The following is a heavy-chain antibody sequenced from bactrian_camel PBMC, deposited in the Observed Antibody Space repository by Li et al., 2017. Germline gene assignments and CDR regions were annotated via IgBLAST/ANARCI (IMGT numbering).Heavy chain of an antibody. Sequence: VQLVESGGGSAQPGGSLRLSCVASGTTIKHYHMAWFRQGPGKGLEWVAAIRGDGVITYDTDSVKGRFTISRDNAKNTVYLQMNSLKPEDTAVYYCVRDGELLPSLFGYWGQGTQVTVS. CDR3: VRDGELLPSLFGY. CDR1: GTTIKHYH. D-gene: IGHD6*01. J-gene: IGHJ6*01. V-gene: IGHV3S40*01. CDR2: IRGDGVIT.